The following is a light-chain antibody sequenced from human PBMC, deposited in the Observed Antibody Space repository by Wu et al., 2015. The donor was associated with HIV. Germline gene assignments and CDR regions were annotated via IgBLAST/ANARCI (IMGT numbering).Light chain of an antibody. Sequence: EIVLTQSPGTLSLSPGERATLSCRASQSVSSSYLAWYQQKPGQAPRLLIFETTRRETGIPDRFSGSESGTDFTLTINRLEPEDSAVYYCHQYGSALPHTFGQGTKLEI. CDR1: QSVSSSY. CDR3: HQYGSALPHT. V-gene: IGKV3-20*01. CDR2: ETT. J-gene: IGKJ2*01.